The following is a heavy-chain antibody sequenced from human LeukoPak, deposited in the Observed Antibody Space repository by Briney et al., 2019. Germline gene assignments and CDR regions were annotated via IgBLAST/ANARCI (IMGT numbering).Heavy chain of an antibody. D-gene: IGHD3-22*01. CDR3: ERVASRVPPQSTIVVHVSYFDS. CDR1: GGSLSGYV. V-gene: IGHV4-34*01. J-gene: IGHJ4*02. Sequence: PAETLSLTCAVNGGSLSGYVWTWIRQPPGERLEWIAEFNDTGRDRFRTSLRSRVTISQNLPQKLSLLTVASMTATDTAVFFFERVASRVPPQSTIVVHVSYFDSWGQGTLVTVSS. CDR2: FNDTGRD.